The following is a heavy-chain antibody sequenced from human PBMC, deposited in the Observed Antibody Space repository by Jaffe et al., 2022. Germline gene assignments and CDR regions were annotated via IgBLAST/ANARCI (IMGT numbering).Heavy chain of an antibody. D-gene: IGHD3-10*01. CDR3: AREFGSGSLLGYYYYYMDV. Sequence: QVQLVQSGAEVKKPGSSVKVSCKASGGTFSSYAISWVRQAPGQGLEWMGGIIPIFGTANYAQKFQGRVTITTDESTSTAYMELSSLRSEDTAVYYCAREFGSGSLLGYYYYYMDVWGKGTTVTVSS. V-gene: IGHV1-69*05. CDR2: IIPIFGTA. CDR1: GGTFSSYA. J-gene: IGHJ6*03.